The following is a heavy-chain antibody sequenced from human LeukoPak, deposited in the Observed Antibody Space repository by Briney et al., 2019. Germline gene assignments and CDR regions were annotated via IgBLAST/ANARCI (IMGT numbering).Heavy chain of an antibody. CDR3: ARYGSGTSYITNYFDY. CDR2: ISSDSRTI. J-gene: IGHJ4*02. CDR1: GFTFSSYS. D-gene: IGHD3-10*01. V-gene: IGHV3-48*02. Sequence: PAGSLRLSCAASGFTFSSYSMNWVRQAPGKGLEWVSYISSDSRTIYYADSVKGRFTISRDNAKNSLYLQMKSLRDEDTAVYYCARYGSGTSYITNYFDYWGQGTLVTVSS.